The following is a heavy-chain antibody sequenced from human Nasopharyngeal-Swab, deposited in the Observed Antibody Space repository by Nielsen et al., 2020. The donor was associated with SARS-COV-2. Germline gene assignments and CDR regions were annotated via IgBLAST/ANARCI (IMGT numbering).Heavy chain of an antibody. CDR1: GGSISSSSYY. CDR2: IYYSGST. CDR3: ARVLYDSSGYSPTTWFDP. Sequence: SETLSLTCTVSGGSISSSSYYWGWIRQPPGKGLEWIGSIYYSGSTYYNPSLKSRVTISVDTSKNQFSLKLSSVTAADTAVYYCARVLYDSSGYSPTTWFDPWGQGTLVTVSS. J-gene: IGHJ5*02. D-gene: IGHD3-22*01. V-gene: IGHV4-39*07.